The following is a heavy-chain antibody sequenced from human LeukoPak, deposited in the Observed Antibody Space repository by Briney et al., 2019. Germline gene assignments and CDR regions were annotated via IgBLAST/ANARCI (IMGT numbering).Heavy chain of an antibody. D-gene: IGHD3-10*01. Sequence: PGGSLRLSCAASGFTFSYYAMHWVRQAPGKGLEWVAVISYDGSNKYYADSVKGRFTISRDNSKNTLYLQMNSLRAEDTAVYYCATQLRDAMVRGALPYYYYCMDVWGKGTTVTISS. CDR1: GFTFSYYA. CDR3: ATQLRDAMVRGALPYYYYCMDV. J-gene: IGHJ6*03. CDR2: ISYDGSNK. V-gene: IGHV3-30*04.